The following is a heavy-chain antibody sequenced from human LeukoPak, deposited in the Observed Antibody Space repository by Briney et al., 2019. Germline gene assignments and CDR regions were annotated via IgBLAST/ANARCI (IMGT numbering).Heavy chain of an antibody. CDR1: GFTFTSYA. J-gene: IGHJ6*02. D-gene: IGHD1-14*01. CDR3: ARAPGLYGMDV. Sequence: GGSLRLSCAASGFTFTSYAMSWVRQAPGKGLEWVSRINSDGSSTSYADSVKGRFTISRDNAKNTLYLQMNSLRAEDTAVYYCARAPGLYGMDVWGQGTTVTVSS. CDR2: INSDGSST. V-gene: IGHV3-74*01.